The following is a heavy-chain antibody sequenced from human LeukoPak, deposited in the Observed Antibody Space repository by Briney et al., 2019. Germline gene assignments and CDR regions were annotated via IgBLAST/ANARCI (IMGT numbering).Heavy chain of an antibody. CDR1: GFIFSSYA. J-gene: IGHJ4*02. Sequence: PGGSLRLSCAASGFIFSSYAISWVRQAPGKGLEWVSAISKSGDSTYYADSVKGRFTISRDNSKNTIYLQMNSLRVEDTAVYYCAKLSGWTGWFFDYWGQGTVVTVSS. CDR3: AKLSGWTGWFFDY. CDR2: ISKSGDST. D-gene: IGHD6-19*01. V-gene: IGHV3-23*01.